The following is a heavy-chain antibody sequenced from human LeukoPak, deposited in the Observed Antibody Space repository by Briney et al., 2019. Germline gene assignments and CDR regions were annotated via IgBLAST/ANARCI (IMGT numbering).Heavy chain of an antibody. CDR2: INHSGST. CDR1: GGSFSGYY. CDR3: ARSETTVTLDY. D-gene: IGHD4-11*01. J-gene: IGHJ4*02. V-gene: IGHV4-34*01. Sequence: PSETLSLTCAVYGGSFSGYYWSWIRQPPGKGLEWIGEINHSGSTNYNPSLKSRVAISVDTSKNQFSLKLSSVTAADTAVYYCARSETTVTLDYWGQGTLVTVSS.